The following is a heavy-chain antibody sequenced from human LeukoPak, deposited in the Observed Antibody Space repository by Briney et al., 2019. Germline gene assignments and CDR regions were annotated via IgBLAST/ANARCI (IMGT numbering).Heavy chain of an antibody. CDR1: GYSISSGYY. V-gene: IGHV4-38-2*01. CDR3: ARKVPAAPQGSHWFDL. J-gene: IGHJ5*02. CDR2: IYHSGST. D-gene: IGHD2-2*01. Sequence: SETLSLTCAVSGYSISSGYYWGWIRQPPGKGLEWSGSIYHSGSTYYNASLKSRVTISVDTSKNQFSLKLSSVTAADTAVYYCARKVPAAPQGSHWFDLWGQGTLVTVSS.